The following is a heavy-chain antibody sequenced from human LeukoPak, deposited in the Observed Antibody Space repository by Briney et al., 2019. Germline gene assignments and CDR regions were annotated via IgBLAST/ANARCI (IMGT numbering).Heavy chain of an antibody. CDR2: ISGSGGST. V-gene: IGHV3-23*01. CDR3: GKGFNGGSCYVRFDY. J-gene: IGHJ4*02. D-gene: IGHD2-15*01. CDR1: GFTFSSYA. Sequence: QAGGSLRLSCAASGFTFSSYAMSWVRQAPGKGLEWVSGISGSGGSTYYADSVRGRFTISRDNSKNTLYLQMNSLRAEDTAVYYCGKGFNGGSCYVRFDYWGQGTLVTVSS.